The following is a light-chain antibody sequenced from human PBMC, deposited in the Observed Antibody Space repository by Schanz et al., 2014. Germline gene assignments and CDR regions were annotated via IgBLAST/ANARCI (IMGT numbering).Light chain of an antibody. V-gene: IGLV2-14*01. CDR1: PSDVGGYNY. CDR3: SSHTAITTAVV. Sequence: QSALTQPASVSGSPGQSITISCTGTPSDVGGYNYVSWYQQHPGKAPKLMIYDVSSRPSGVSNRFSGSKSGNTASLTISGLQAEDEADYYCSSHTAITTAVVFGGGTKLTVL. J-gene: IGLJ2*01. CDR2: DVS.